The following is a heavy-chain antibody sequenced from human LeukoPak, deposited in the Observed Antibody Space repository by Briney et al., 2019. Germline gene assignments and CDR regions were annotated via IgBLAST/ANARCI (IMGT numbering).Heavy chain of an antibody. V-gene: IGHV3-30*18. CDR3: AKDRYKPSNPLELYYYYYGMDV. CDR2: ISYDGSNK. J-gene: IGHJ6*02. Sequence: GRSLRLSCAASGFTFSTYGMHWVRQAPGRGLEWVAVISYDGSNKYYADSLKGRFTISRDNSKNTLYLQMNSLRAEDTAVYYCAKDRYKPSNPLELYYYYYGMDVWGQGTTVTVSS. D-gene: IGHD1-1*01. CDR1: GFTFSTYG.